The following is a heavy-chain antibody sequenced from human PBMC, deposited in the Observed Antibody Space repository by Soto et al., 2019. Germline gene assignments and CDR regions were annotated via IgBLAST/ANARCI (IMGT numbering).Heavy chain of an antibody. D-gene: IGHD3-3*01. J-gene: IGHJ6*02. CDR3: ARESGYYTYGMDV. CDR1: GFTFSSYS. Sequence: EVQLVESGGGLVKPGGSLRLSCAASGFTFSSYSMNWVRQAPGKGLXXVSSIXSSSSYIYYADSVKGRFTISRDNAKNSLYLQMNSLRAEDTAVYYCARESGYYTYGMDVWGQGTTVTVSS. V-gene: IGHV3-21*01. CDR2: IXSSSSYI.